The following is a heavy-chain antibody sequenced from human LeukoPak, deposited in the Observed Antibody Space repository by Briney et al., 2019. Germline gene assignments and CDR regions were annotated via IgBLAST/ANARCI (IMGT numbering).Heavy chain of an antibody. CDR2: ISGSGGNT. J-gene: IGHJ4*02. V-gene: IGHV3-23*01. CDR1: GFTFSSYS. D-gene: IGHD3-10*01. Sequence: GGSLRLSCAASGFTFSSYSMNWVRQAPGKGLEWISAISGSGGNTYYADSVKGRFTISRDNSKNTLYLQMNSLRAEDTAVYYCATAVMVRIGRFYFDYWGQGTLVTVSS. CDR3: ATAVMVRIGRFYFDY.